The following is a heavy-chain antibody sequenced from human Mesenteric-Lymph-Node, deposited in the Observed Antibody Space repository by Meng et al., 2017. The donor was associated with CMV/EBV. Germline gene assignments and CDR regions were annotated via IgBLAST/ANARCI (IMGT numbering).Heavy chain of an antibody. D-gene: IGHD6-19*01. Sequence: GESLKISRAASGFTFSNAWLSWVRQAPGKGPEWVGRNKSKTDGGTTDYAAPVKGRFTISRDDSKSIAYLQMNSLRGEDTAVYYCAKDPAAYSSDYYYYVMDVWGQGTTVTVSS. J-gene: IGHJ6*02. CDR2: NKSKTDGGTT. CDR1: GFTFSNAW. CDR3: AKDPAAYSSDYYYYVMDV. V-gene: IGHV3-15*01.